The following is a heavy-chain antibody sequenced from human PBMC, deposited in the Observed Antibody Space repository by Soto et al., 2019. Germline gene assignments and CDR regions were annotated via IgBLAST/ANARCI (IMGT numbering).Heavy chain of an antibody. J-gene: IGHJ6*02. D-gene: IGHD2-15*01. CDR1: GYTFTSYG. CDR2: ISAYNGNT. CDR3: AREGCSGGSCYYYYGMDV. Sequence: ASVKVSCKASGYTFTSYGISWVRQAPGQGXEWMGWISAYNGNTNYAQKLQGRVTMTTDTSTSTAYMELRSLRSDDTAVYYCAREGCSGGSCYYYYGMDVWGQGTTVTVSS. V-gene: IGHV1-18*04.